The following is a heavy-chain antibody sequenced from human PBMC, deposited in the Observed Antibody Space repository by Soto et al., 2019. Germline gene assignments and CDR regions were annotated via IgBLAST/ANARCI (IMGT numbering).Heavy chain of an antibody. J-gene: IGHJ6*02. D-gene: IGHD6-13*01. Sequence: PSETLSLTCAVYGGSFSGYYWSWIRQPPGKGLEWIGEINHSGSTNYNPSIKSRVTISVDTSKNQFSLKLSSVTAADTAVYYCARRGARAGAAAGYYYYYYGMDVWGQGTTVTVSS. CDR3: ARRGARAGAAAGYYYYYYGMDV. V-gene: IGHV4-34*01. CDR1: GGSFSGYY. CDR2: INHSGST.